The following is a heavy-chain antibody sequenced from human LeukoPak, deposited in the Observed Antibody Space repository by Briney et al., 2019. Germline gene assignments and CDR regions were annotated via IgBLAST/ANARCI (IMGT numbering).Heavy chain of an antibody. D-gene: IGHD6-13*01. V-gene: IGHV3-48*01. CDR3: ATSGNSWALEICYYCYYRDV. CDR1: GFTFSSYS. CDR2: ISNGGSTI. Sequence: GGSLRLSCAASGFTFSSYSMNWVRQAPGKGLEWVSDISNGGSTIYYADSVKGRFTISRDNAKNRLYLQMNSLRADDTAVYYCATSGNSWALEICYYCYYRDVWGKETALIVSS. J-gene: IGHJ6*03.